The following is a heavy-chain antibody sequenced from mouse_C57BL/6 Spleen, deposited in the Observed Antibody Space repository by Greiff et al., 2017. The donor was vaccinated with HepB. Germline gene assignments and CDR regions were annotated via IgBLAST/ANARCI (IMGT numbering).Heavy chain of an antibody. CDR3: VRGTWTGFDY. Sequence: DVKLVESGGGLVQPKGSLKLSCAASGFSFNTYAMNWVRPAPGKGLEWVARIRSKSNNYETYYADSVKDRFTISRDDSESVLYLQMNNLKTEYSAMYYCVRGTWTGFDYWGQGTTLTVSS. CDR1: GFSFNTYA. V-gene: IGHV10-1*01. CDR2: IRSKSNNYET. J-gene: IGHJ2*01.